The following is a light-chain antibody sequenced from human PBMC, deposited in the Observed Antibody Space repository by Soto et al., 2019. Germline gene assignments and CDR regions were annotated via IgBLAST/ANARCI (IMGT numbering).Light chain of an antibody. CDR1: GSDVGGYNF. Sequence: QSALTQPPSASGSPGQSVTISCTGTGSDVGGYNFVSWYQHHPGKAPKLMIYXXXKRXSXXXDXFXASKSGNTASLTVSGLQADDXADYYCSSYADSNNLVFGGGTKLTVL. CDR3: SSYADSNNLV. CDR2: XXX. V-gene: IGLV2-8*01. J-gene: IGLJ2*01.